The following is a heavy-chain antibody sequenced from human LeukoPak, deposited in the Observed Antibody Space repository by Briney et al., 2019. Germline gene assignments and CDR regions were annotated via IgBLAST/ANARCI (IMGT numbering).Heavy chain of an antibody. J-gene: IGHJ4*02. CDR2: IYHSGST. V-gene: IGHV4-30-2*01. D-gene: IGHD2-2*01. CDR1: GGSISSGGYY. Sequence: IPSETLSLTCTASGGSISSGGYYWSWIRQPPGKGLEWIGYIYHSGSTYYNPSLKSRVTISVDRSKNQFSLKLSSVTAADTAVYYCARDQGLYCSSTSCPSTGWGQGTLVTVSS. CDR3: ARDQGLYCSSTSCPSTG.